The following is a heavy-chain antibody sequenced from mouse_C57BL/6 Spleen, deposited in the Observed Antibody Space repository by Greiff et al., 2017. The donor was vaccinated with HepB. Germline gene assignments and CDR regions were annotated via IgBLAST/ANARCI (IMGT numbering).Heavy chain of an antibody. Sequence: EVKLMESGGGLVKPGGSLKLSCAASGFTFSSYTMSWVRQTPEKRLEWVATISGGGGNTYYPDSVKGRFTISRDNAKNTLYLQMSSLRSEDTALYYCARDYYGSRSYAMDYWGQGTSVTVSS. CDR3: ARDYYGSRSYAMDY. CDR1: GFTFSSYT. J-gene: IGHJ4*01. D-gene: IGHD1-1*01. CDR2: ISGGGGNT. V-gene: IGHV5-9*01.